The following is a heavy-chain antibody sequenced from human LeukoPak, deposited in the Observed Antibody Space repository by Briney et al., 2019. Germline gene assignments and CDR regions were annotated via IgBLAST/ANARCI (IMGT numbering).Heavy chain of an antibody. D-gene: IGHD7-27*01. V-gene: IGHV1-46*01. CDR1: GYTFTSYY. CDR3: AIRKLGTPGAFDI. Sequence: ASVKVSCKASGYTFTSYYMHWVRQAPGQGLEWVGIINPSGGSTSYAQKFQGRVTMTRDTSTSTVYMELSSLRSEDTAVYYCAIRKLGTPGAFDIWGQGTMVTVSS. CDR2: INPSGGST. J-gene: IGHJ3*02.